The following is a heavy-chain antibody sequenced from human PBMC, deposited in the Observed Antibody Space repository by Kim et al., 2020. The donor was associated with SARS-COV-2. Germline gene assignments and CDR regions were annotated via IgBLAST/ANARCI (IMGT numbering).Heavy chain of an antibody. D-gene: IGHD3-9*01. CDR3: ARGNYDILTGYYTPNYY. CDR1: GFTFSSYA. V-gene: IGHV3-30*04. J-gene: IGHJ6*01. CDR2: ISYDGSNK. Sequence: GGSLRLSCAASGFTFSSYAMHWVRQAPGKGLEWVAVISYDGSNKYYADSVKGRFTISRDNSKNTLYLQMNSLRAEDTAVYYCARGNYDILTGYYTPNYY.